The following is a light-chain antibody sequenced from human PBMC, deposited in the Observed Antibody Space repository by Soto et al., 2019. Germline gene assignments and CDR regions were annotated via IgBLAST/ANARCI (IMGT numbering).Light chain of an antibody. V-gene: IGKV3-11*01. CDR1: QSVSSF. CDR3: QHYGAAPTT. CDR2: DAY. J-gene: IGKJ5*01. Sequence: EIVLTQSPATLALSPGERATLSCRASQSVSSFLAWYQQKPGQAPRLLIYDAYSRATGIPARFSGSGSGTDFTLTISRLEPADFALYYCQHYGAAPTTFGQGTRLEIK.